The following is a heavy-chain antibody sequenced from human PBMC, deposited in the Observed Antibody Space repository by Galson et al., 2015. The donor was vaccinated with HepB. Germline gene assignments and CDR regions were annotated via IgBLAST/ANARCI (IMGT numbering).Heavy chain of an antibody. CDR3: VRDGIYCSGGICHPY. Sequence: SLRLSCAASGFTLSSYEMNWVRQAPGKGLEWASYISSGGSTIYYADSVKGRFTISRDNAKNSLSLQMNSLRAEDTAVYYCVRDGIYCSGGICHPYWGQGTLVTVSS. CDR2: ISSGGSTI. CDR1: GFTLSSYE. V-gene: IGHV3-48*03. J-gene: IGHJ4*02. D-gene: IGHD2-15*01.